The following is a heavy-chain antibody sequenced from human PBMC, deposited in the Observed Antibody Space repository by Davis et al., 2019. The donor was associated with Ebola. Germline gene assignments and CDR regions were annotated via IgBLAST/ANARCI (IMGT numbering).Heavy chain of an antibody. CDR2: IVVGSGNT. Sequence: SVKVSCKASGFTFTSSAVQWVRQARGQRLEWIGWIVVGSGNTNYAQKFQERVTITRDMSTSTAYMELSSLRSEDTAVYYCARERQLVPHYFDYWGQGTLVTVSS. V-gene: IGHV1-58*01. CDR1: GFTFTSSA. D-gene: IGHD6-6*01. CDR3: ARERQLVPHYFDY. J-gene: IGHJ4*02.